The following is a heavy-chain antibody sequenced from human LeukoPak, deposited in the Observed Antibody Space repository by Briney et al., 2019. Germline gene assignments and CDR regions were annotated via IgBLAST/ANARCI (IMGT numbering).Heavy chain of an antibody. CDR1: GGSISNYY. CDR3: ARVLEYSSSYYYYYYMDV. CDR2: IYYSGST. J-gene: IGHJ6*03. Sequence: PSETLSLTCTVSGGSISNYYWSWIRQPPGKGLEWIGYIYYSGSTYYNPSLKSRVTISVDTSKNQFSLKLSSVTAADTAVYYCARVLEYSSSYYYYYYMDVWGKGTTVTVSS. V-gene: IGHV4-59*12. D-gene: IGHD6-6*01.